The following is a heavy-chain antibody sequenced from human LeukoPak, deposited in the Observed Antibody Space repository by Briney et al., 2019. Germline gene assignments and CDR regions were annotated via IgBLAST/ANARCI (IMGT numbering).Heavy chain of an antibody. CDR3: ARSFGIWFGDPNGDY. V-gene: IGHV4-39*01. Sequence: PSETLSLTCTVSGGSINSNNNYWGWIRQPPGKGLEWVGSIYYGGSTYYNPSLKSRVTISVDTSKNQVSLKLSSVTAADTAVYYCARSFGIWFGDPNGDYWGQGTLVTVSS. CDR2: IYYGGST. J-gene: IGHJ4*02. D-gene: IGHD3-10*01. CDR1: GGSINSNNNY.